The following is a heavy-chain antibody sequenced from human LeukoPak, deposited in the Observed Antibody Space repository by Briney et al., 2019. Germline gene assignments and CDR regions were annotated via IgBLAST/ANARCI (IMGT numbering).Heavy chain of an antibody. CDR1: GGSISSGDYY. CDR2: IYYSGST. D-gene: IGHD6-13*01. Sequence: PSETLSLTCTVSGGSISSGDYYWRWIRQPPGKGLEWIGYIYYSGSTYYNPSLKSRVTISVDTSKNQFSLKLSSVTAADTAVYYCARVIAAAMDAFDIWGQGTMVTVSS. CDR3: ARVIAAAMDAFDI. J-gene: IGHJ3*02. V-gene: IGHV4-30-4*08.